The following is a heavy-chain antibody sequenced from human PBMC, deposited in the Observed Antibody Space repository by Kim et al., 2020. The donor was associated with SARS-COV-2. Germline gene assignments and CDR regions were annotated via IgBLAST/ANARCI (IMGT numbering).Heavy chain of an antibody. CDR2: ISSSSSTI. V-gene: IGHV3-48*04. D-gene: IGHD2-15*01. CDR3: ARGSRYCSGGSGLYYYYG. Sequence: GGSLRLSCAASGFTFSSYSMNWVRQAPGKGLEWVSYISSSSSTIYYADSVKGRFTISRDNAKNSLYLQMNSLRAEDTAVYYCARGSRYCSGGSGLYYYYG. CDR1: GFTFSSYS. J-gene: IGHJ6*01.